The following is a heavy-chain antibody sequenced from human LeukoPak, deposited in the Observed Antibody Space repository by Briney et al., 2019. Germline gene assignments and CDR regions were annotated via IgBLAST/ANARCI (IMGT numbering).Heavy chain of an antibody. D-gene: IGHD1-26*01. V-gene: IGHV1-2*06. J-gene: IGHJ5*02. CDR2: VNPNTGGT. Sequence: ASMKVSCKASGYTFTAYYIHWVRQAPGQGLEWIGRVNPNTGGTYYAQKFQDRVTMTRDASISTAYMELNRLRSDDTAVYYCGRDLVSRQEVDQPWGQGTLVTVSS. CDR3: GRDLVSRQEVDQP. CDR1: GYTFTAYY.